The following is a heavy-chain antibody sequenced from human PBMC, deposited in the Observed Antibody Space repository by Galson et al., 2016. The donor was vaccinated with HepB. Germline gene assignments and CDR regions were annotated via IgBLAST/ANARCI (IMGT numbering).Heavy chain of an antibody. CDR2: INAGNGNT. Sequence: SVKVSCKASGYTFTSYAMHWVRQAPGQRLEWMGWINAGNGNTKYSQKFQGRVTITRDTSASTAYMELGSLRSEDTAVYYCARGRALYGDSSLYYDYGMDVWGQGTTVTVSS. V-gene: IGHV1-3*01. D-gene: IGHD4-17*01. CDR1: GYTFTSYA. CDR3: ARGRALYGDSSLYYDYGMDV. J-gene: IGHJ6*02.